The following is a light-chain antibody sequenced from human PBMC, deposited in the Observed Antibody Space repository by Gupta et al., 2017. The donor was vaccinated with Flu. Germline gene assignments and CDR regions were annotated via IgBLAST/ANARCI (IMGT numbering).Light chain of an antibody. CDR2: DAS. CDR1: QSVGSY. CDR3: QQRSNWPLT. J-gene: IGKJ4*01. Sequence: EIVLTQSPATLSLSPGERATLSCRASQSVGSYLAWYQQKPGQAPRLFIYDASNRATGIPARFSGSGSGTDFTLTISSLEPEDFAVYFCQQRSNWPLTFGRGTKVEIK. V-gene: IGKV3-11*01.